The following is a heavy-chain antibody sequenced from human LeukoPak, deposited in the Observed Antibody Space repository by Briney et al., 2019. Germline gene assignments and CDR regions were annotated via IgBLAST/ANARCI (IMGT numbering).Heavy chain of an antibody. D-gene: IGHD5-12*01. CDR1: GYSFSSYW. J-gene: IGHJ4*02. CDR3: ARQDDSGYNYVFDY. V-gene: IGHV5-51*01. CDR2: INPGDSES. Sequence: GESLKISCKGSGYSFSSYWIGWVRQMPGKGLEWMGIINPGDSESIYSPSFQGQVTISADKSISTAYLQCSSLKASDTAMYYCARQDDSGYNYVFDYWGQGTLVTVSS.